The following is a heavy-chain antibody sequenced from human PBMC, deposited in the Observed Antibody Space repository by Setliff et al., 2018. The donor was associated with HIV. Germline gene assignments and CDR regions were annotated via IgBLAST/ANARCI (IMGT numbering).Heavy chain of an antibody. J-gene: IGHJ3*02. CDR1: GYTLTELS. D-gene: IGHD3-9*01. CDR3: ATSGFYDILTGPTPGVFDI. V-gene: IGHV1-24*01. Sequence: VASVKVSCKVSGYTLTELSMHWVRQAPGKGLEWMGGFDPEDGETIYAQKFQGRVTMTEDTSTDTAYMELSSLRSEDTAMYYCATSGFYDILTGPTPGVFDIWGQGTMVTVSS. CDR2: FDPEDGET.